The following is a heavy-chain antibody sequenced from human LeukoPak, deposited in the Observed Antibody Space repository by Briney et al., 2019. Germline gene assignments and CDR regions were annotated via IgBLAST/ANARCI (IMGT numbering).Heavy chain of an antibody. J-gene: IGHJ4*02. CDR1: GFTFSNYW. CDR2: IKQDGSEK. CDR3: ARGKRRFDY. Sequence: GGSLRLSCAASGFTFSNYWMTWVRQAPGKGLELVANIKQDGSEKYYVDSVKGRFTISRDNARNSLHLHMSSLRADDTAVYYCARGKRRFDYWGQGTLVTVSS. V-gene: IGHV3-7*03.